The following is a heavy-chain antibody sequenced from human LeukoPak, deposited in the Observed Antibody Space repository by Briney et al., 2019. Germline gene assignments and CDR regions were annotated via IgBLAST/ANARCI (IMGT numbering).Heavy chain of an antibody. CDR2: VSGTGGRT. Sequence: GGSLRLSCAASGFTFSTYAMSWVRQAPGKGLEWVSVVSGTGGRTYYADSVKGRFTISRDNSKNTLYLQMNSLRAEDTAVYYCARPSDGFDPWGQGTLVTVSS. CDR3: ARPSDGFDP. J-gene: IGHJ5*02. CDR1: GFTFSTYA. V-gene: IGHV3-23*01.